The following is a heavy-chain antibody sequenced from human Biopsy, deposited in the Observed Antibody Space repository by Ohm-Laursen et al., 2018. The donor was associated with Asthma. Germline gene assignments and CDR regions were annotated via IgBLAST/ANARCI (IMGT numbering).Heavy chain of an antibody. D-gene: IGHD3-3*01. CDR2: IYYSGST. J-gene: IGHJ3*02. CDR1: GGSISSGGYY. V-gene: IGHV4-31*03. Sequence: TLSLTCTVSGGSISSGGYYWSWIRQHPGKGLEWIGYIYYSGSTYYNPSLKSRVTISVDTSKNQFSLKLSSVTAADTAAYYCARQGYDFWSGYFDAFDIWGQGTMVTVSS. CDR3: ARQGYDFWSGYFDAFDI.